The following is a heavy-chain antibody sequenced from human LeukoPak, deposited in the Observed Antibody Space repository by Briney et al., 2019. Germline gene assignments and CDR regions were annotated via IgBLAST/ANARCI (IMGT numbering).Heavy chain of an antibody. CDR1: GGSISSSSYY. CDR3: ARVGGGSGPVGFDP. CDR2: IYYSGST. V-gene: IGHV4-39*07. Sequence: SETLSLTCTVSGGSISSSSYYWGWIRQPPGKGLEWIGSIYYSGSTYYNPSLKSRVTISVDTSKNQFSLKLSSVTAADTAVYYCARVGGGSGPVGFDPWGQGTLVTVSS. J-gene: IGHJ5*02. D-gene: IGHD3-10*01.